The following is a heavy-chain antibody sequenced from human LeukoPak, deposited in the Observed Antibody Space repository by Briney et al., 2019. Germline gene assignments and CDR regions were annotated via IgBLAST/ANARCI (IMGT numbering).Heavy chain of an antibody. CDR1: GFTFSSYG. CDR3: AREGMGGDDY. V-gene: IGHV3-33*01. Sequence: GGSLRLSCAASGFTFSSYGMHWVRRAPGKGLEWVAVIWYDGSNKYYADSVKGRFTISRDNSKNTLYLQMNSLRAEDTAVYYCAREGMGGDDYWGQGTLVTVSS. CDR2: IWYDGSNK. D-gene: IGHD2-21*01. J-gene: IGHJ4*02.